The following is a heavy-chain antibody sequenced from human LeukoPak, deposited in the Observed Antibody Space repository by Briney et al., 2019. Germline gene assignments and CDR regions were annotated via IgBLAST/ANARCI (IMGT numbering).Heavy chain of an antibody. Sequence: GGSLRLSCAASGFTFSSYSMNWVRQAPGKGLEWVSYISSSSSTIYYADSVKGRFTISRDNAKNSLYLQMNSLRAEDTAVYYCARVKAEWFGGHNWFDPWGQGTLVTVSS. J-gene: IGHJ5*02. CDR1: GFTFSSYS. V-gene: IGHV3-48*04. CDR2: ISSSSSTI. D-gene: IGHD3-10*01. CDR3: ARVKAEWFGGHNWFDP.